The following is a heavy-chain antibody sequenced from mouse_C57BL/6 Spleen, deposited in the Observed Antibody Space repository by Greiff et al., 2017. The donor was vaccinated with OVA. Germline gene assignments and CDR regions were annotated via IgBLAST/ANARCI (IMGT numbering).Heavy chain of an antibody. CDR3: TREGSSGYNY. V-gene: IGHV1-15*01. Sequence: QVTLKESGAELVRPGASVTLSCKASGYTFTDYEMHWVKQTPVHGLEWIGAIDPETGGTAYNQKFKGKAILTADKSSSTAYMELRSLTSEDSAVYYCTREGSSGYNYWGQGTTRTVSS. J-gene: IGHJ2*01. CDR1: GYTFTDYE. CDR2: IDPETGGT. D-gene: IGHD3-2*02.